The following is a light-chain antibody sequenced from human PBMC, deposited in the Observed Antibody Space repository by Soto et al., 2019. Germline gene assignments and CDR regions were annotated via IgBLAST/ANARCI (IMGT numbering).Light chain of an antibody. J-gene: IGKJ3*01. V-gene: IGKV3-20*01. Sequence: EIVLTQSPGTLSLSPGERATLSCRASQSVSSSYLAWYQQKPGQAPRLLIYGASSRATGIPDRFSGGGSGTAFTLTISRLEPEDFAVYYCQQYGSSPTITFGPGTKVDIK. CDR2: GAS. CDR1: QSVSSSY. CDR3: QQYGSSPTIT.